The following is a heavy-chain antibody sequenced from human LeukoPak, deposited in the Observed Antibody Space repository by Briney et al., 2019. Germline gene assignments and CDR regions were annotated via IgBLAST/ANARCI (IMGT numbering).Heavy chain of an antibody. CDR2: INPSGGST. V-gene: IGHV1-46*03. Sequence: ASVKVSCKASGYTFTSYYMHWVRQAPGQGLEWMGIINPSGGSTSYAQKFQGRVTMTRDTSTSTVYMELSSLRSEDTAVYYCARESPMVGATDPGFDYWGQGTLVTVSS. J-gene: IGHJ4*02. CDR3: ARESPMVGATDPGFDY. D-gene: IGHD1-26*01. CDR1: GYTFTSYY.